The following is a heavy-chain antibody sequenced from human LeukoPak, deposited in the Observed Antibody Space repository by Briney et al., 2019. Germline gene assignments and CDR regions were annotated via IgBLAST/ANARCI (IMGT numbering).Heavy chain of an antibody. J-gene: IGHJ6*02. CDR1: GFTFSSYA. Sequence: PGGSLRLSCAASGFTFSSYAMSWVRQAPGKGLEWVSAISGSGGSTYYADSVKGRFTISRDNSMNTLYLQMNSLRAEDTAVYYCAAKPLPAALPGGYYYYGMDVWGQGTTVTVSS. CDR2: ISGSGGST. CDR3: AAKPLPAALPGGYYYYGMDV. D-gene: IGHD2-2*01. V-gene: IGHV3-23*01.